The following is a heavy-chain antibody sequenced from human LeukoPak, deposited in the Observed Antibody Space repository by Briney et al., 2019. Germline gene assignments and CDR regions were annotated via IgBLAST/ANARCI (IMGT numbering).Heavy chain of an antibody. J-gene: IGHJ5*02. Sequence: GRSLRLSCSASGFTFSSYAMHWVRQAPGKGLEWVAVISYDGSNKYYADSVKGRYTISRDNSKNTRYLQMNSLRAEDTAVYYCARESGIAAALDLWGQGTLVTVST. CDR2: ISYDGSNK. CDR3: ARESGIAAALDL. D-gene: IGHD6-13*01. V-gene: IGHV3-30-3*01. CDR1: GFTFSSYA.